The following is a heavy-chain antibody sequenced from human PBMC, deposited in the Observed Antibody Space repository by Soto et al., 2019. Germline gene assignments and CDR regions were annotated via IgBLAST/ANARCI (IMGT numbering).Heavy chain of an antibody. CDR3: ASGFDSDGLYNGGHP. CDR2: ILHIGST. CDR1: GGSISTTNW. Sequence: VQLQESGPGLVKPSGTLSLTCTVSGGSISTTNWWRWVRQSPGKGLEWIGEILHIGSTNYNPSLKSRVTISIDKSKNQFSRRLSSVTAADTAVYYCASGFDSDGLYNGGHPWGQGTLVSVSS. D-gene: IGHD3-22*01. V-gene: IGHV4-4*02. J-gene: IGHJ5*02.